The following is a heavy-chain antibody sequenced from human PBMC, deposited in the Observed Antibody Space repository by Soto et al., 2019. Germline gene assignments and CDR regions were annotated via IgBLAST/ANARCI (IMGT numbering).Heavy chain of an antibody. V-gene: IGHV3-23*01. CDR2: TSGSGYSK. J-gene: IGHJ4*02. D-gene: IGHD6-13*01. CDR1: GCTCNAFS. Sequence: VQLLESGGGLVQPGWSLRLSCAAAGCTCNAFSMSLFRQAPGKGLEWVSGTSGSGYSKYYVDSVQGRFTISRDNSRDTLYLQMNSLSAEDTAVYYCASSLGDRWYDHFFLYWGQGALVTVSA. CDR3: ASSLGDRWYDHFFLY.